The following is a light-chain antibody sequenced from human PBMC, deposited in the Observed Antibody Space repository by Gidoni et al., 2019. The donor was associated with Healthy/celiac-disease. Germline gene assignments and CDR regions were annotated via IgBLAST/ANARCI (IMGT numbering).Light chain of an antibody. Sequence: EIVLTQSPDTLSLSPGERATLSCRASQSVSSSYLAWYQQTPGQAPRLLIYGASSRATGIPDRFSGSGSGTDFTLTISRLEPEDFAVYYCQQYGSSPYTFGQGTKLEIK. CDR3: QQYGSSPYT. CDR1: QSVSSSY. CDR2: GAS. V-gene: IGKV3-20*01. J-gene: IGKJ2*01.